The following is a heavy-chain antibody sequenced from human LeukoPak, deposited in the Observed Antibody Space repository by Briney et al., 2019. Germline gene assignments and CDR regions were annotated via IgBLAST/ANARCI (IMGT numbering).Heavy chain of an antibody. CDR3: AKDTIRWFGELLYSRYFDY. CDR2: ISGSGGST. D-gene: IGHD3-10*01. CDR1: GFTFSSYA. J-gene: IGHJ4*02. Sequence: PGGSLRLSCAASGFTFSSYAMSWVRQAPGKGLEWVSAISGSGGSTYYADSVKGRFTISRDNSKNTLYLQMNSLRAEDTAVYYCAKDTIRWFGELLYSRYFDYWGQGTLVTVSS. V-gene: IGHV3-23*01.